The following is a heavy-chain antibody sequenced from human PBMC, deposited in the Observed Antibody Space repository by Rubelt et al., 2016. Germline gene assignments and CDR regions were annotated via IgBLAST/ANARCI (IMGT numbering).Heavy chain of an antibody. J-gene: IGHJ4*02. Sequence: EVQLVESGGGLVQPGGSLRLSCAASGFTFSSYWMSWVRQAPGKGLEWVANIKQDGSEKYYVDSVKGRCTISRDKAKNSLYLQMNSLRAEDTAVYYCAKAADIVVVVDADYWGQGTLVTVSS. CDR1: GFTFSSYW. V-gene: IGHV3-7*03. CDR3: AKAADIVVVVDADY. CDR2: IKQDGSEK. D-gene: IGHD2-15*01.